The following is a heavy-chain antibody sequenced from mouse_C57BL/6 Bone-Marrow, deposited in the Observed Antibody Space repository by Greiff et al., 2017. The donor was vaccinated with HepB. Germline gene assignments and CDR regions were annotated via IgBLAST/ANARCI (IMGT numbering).Heavy chain of an antibody. CDR2: ISNGGGST. CDR3: ARHDYGNRYYYAMDY. D-gene: IGHD2-1*01. Sequence: EVQRVESGGGLVQPGGSLKLSCAASGFTFSDYYMYWVRQTPEKRLEWVAYISNGGGSTYYPDTVKGRFTISRDNAKNTLYLQMSRLKSEDTAMYYCARHDYGNRYYYAMDYWGQGTSVTVSS. CDR1: GFTFSDYY. J-gene: IGHJ4*01. V-gene: IGHV5-12*01.